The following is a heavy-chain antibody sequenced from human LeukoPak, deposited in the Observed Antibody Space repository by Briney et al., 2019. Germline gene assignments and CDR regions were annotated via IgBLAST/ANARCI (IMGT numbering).Heavy chain of an antibody. J-gene: IGHJ4*02. D-gene: IGHD3-10*01. V-gene: IGHV1-3*01. CDR2: INAGNGDT. CDR1: GYTFTSYA. Sequence: ASVKVSCKASGYTFTSYAMHWVRQAPGQRLEWMGWINAGNGDTKYSQKFQGRVTITRDTSASTAYMELSSLRSEDTAVYYCATPGHYYGSGYDYWGQGTLVTVSS. CDR3: ATPGHYYGSGYDY.